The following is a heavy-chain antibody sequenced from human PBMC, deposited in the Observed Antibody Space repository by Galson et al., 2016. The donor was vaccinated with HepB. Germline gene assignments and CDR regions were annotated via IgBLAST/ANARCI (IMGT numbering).Heavy chain of an antibody. CDR2: INQDGGEK. J-gene: IGHJ4*02. Sequence: SLRLSCAASGFTFTSHWMHWVRQAPGKGLEWVANINQDGGEKYYVDSVTGRFTISRDNAKNSLYLQMNSLRAEDTAVYYCANHRGWGQGTLVTVSS. D-gene: IGHD1-14*01. V-gene: IGHV3-7*03. CDR3: ANHRG. CDR1: GFTFTSHW.